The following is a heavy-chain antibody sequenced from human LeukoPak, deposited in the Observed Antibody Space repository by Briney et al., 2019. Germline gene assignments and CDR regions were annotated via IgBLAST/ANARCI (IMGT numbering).Heavy chain of an antibody. CDR2: IYPGDSDT. CDR1: GYSFTSYW. J-gene: IGHJ5*02. CDR3: ARRRDRNGYYTAVFDP. V-gene: IGHV5-51*01. D-gene: IGHD5-24*01. Sequence: GESLKISCKGSGYSFTSYWIGWVREMPGKGLEWVGTIYPGDSDTRYSPSLQGQVTISVDKSINTAYLQWSGLKASDTAMYYCARRRDRNGYYTAVFDPWRQGTLVTVSS.